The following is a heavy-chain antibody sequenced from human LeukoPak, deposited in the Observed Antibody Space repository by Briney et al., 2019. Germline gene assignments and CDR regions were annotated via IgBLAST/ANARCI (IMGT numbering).Heavy chain of an antibody. CDR3: ARHELRGVAETGQLWFTPLDY. J-gene: IGHJ4*02. Sequence: PSETLSLTCTVSGGSISSYYWSWIRQPPGKGLEWIGYIYYSGSTNYNPSLKSRVTISVDTSKNQFSLKLSSVTAADTAVYYCARHELRGVAETGQLWFTPLDYWGQGTLVTVSS. CDR1: GGSISSYY. V-gene: IGHV4-59*08. D-gene: IGHD5-18*01. CDR2: IYYSGST.